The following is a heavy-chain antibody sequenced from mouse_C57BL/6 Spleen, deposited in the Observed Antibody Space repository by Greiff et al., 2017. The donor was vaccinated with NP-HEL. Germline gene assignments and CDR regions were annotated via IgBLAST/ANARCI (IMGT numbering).Heavy chain of an antibody. CDR3: ASLTTVVGYDLDY. V-gene: IGHV14-2*01. J-gene: IGHJ2*01. D-gene: IGHD1-1*01. CDR1: GFNIKDYY. CDR2: IDPEDGET. Sequence: VQLQQSGAELVKPGASVKLSCTASGFNIKDYYMHWVKQRTEQGLEWIGRIDPEDGETKYAPKFQGKATITADTSSNTAYLLPSSLTSEDTAVYYCASLTTVVGYDLDYLGQGTTLTVSS.